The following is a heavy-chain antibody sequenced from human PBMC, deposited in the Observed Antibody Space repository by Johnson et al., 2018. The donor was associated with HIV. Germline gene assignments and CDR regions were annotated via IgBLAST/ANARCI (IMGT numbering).Heavy chain of an antibody. CDR3: ARDAYGDDSSGSGDGAFDI. CDR2: ISWNSGSI. J-gene: IGHJ3*02. Sequence: VQLVESGGGVVQPGRSLRLSCAASGFTFSSYAMHWVRQAPGKGLEWVSGISWNSGSIGYADSVKGRFTIPGDKSTSTLALQMNSLRAEDTAVYYCARDAYGDDSSGSGDGAFDIWGQGTMVTVSS. V-gene: IGHV3-9*01. CDR1: GFTFSSYA. D-gene: IGHD3-22*01.